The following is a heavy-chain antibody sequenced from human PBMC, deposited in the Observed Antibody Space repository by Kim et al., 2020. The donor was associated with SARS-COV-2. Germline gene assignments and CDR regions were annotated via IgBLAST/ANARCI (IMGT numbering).Heavy chain of an antibody. CDR2: R. Sequence: RSYAQKCQGSVTMSKDTSTSTVYMELSSLRSEETAVYYCARGMVGDAFDIWGQGTMVTVSS. CDR3: ARGMVGDAFDI. D-gene: IGHD2-15*01. J-gene: IGHJ3*02. V-gene: IGHV1-46*01.